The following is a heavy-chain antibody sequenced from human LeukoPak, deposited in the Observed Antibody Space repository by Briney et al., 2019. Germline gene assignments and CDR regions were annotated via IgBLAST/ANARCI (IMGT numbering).Heavy chain of an antibody. CDR2: INTNTGNP. Sequence: GASVKVSRKASGYTFTSYAMNWVRQAPGQGLEWMGWINTNTGNPTYAQGFTGRFVFSLDTSVSTAYLQISGLKAEDTAVYYCAREGVVAVADWRDYWGQGTLVTVSS. CDR1: GYTFTSYA. V-gene: IGHV7-4-1*02. CDR3: AREGVVAVADWRDY. D-gene: IGHD6-19*01. J-gene: IGHJ4*02.